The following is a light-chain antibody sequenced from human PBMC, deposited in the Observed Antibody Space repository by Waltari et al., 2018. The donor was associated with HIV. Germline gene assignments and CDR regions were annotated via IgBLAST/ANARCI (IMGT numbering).Light chain of an antibody. CDR2: DAS. Sequence: EIVLTQSPAALSLSPGERATLSCRASQSVTSYLAWYQQKPGQAPRLLIYDASRRATGIPARFSGSGSGTNFTLTISSLQPEDSAIYYCQQRSDWHALTFGGGTKVEIK. J-gene: IGKJ4*01. CDR3: QQRSDWHALT. CDR1: QSVTSY. V-gene: IGKV3-11*01.